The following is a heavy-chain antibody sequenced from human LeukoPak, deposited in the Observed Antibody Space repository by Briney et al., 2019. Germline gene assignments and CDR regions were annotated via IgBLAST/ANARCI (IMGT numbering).Heavy chain of an antibody. V-gene: IGHV1-69*10. D-gene: IGHD6-13*01. CDR2: IIPILGIA. Sequence: ASVKVSCKASGGTFSSYAISWVRQAPGQGLEWMGRIIPILGIANYAQKFQGRVTIIADKSTSTAYMELSSLRSEDTAVYYCLVTAAGPHNWFDPWGQGTLVTVSS. J-gene: IGHJ5*02. CDR1: GGTFSSYA. CDR3: LVTAAGPHNWFDP.